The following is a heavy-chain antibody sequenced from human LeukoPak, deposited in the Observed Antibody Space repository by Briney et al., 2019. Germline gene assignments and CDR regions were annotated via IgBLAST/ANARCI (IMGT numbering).Heavy chain of an antibody. Sequence: ASVKVSCTASGYTFTGYYMHWVRQAPGQGLEWMGWINPNSGGTNYAQKFQGRVTMTRDTSISTAYMELSRLRSDDTAVYYCARASYYYGSGSYAPDYWGQGTLVTVSS. CDR1: GYTFTGYY. CDR2: INPNSGGT. V-gene: IGHV1-2*02. J-gene: IGHJ4*02. D-gene: IGHD3-10*01. CDR3: ARASYYYGSGSYAPDY.